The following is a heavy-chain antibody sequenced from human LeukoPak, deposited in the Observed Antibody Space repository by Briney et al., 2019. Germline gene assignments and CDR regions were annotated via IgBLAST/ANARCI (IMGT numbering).Heavy chain of an antibody. J-gene: IGHJ4*02. Sequence: GGSLRLSCAASGFTVSSNYMSWVRQAPGKGLEWVSVIYSGGSTYYADSVKGRFTISRDNSKNTLYLQMNSLRAEDTAVYYYARDHDCGDCLDDWGQGTLVTVSS. CDR1: GFTVSSNY. D-gene: IGHD4/OR15-4a*01. CDR3: ARDHDCGDCLDD. V-gene: IGHV3-53*01. CDR2: IYSGGST.